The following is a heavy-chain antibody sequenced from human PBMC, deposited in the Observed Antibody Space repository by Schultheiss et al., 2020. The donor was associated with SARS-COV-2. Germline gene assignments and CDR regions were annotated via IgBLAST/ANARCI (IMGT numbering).Heavy chain of an antibody. Sequence: GGSLRLSCATSGFTFSTYSMYWVRQAPGKGLEYVSAINNNGDTTFYANSVKGRFTISRDNSMNTLYLQMNSLRAEDTAVYYCARDYSFRYYYYGMDVWGQGTTVTVSS. D-gene: IGHD6-13*01. CDR3: ARDYSFRYYYYGMDV. J-gene: IGHJ6*02. V-gene: IGHV3-64*01. CDR1: GFTFSTYS. CDR2: INNNGDTT.